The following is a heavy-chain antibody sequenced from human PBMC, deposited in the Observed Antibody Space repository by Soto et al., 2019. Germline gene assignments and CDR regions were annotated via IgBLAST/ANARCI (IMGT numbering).Heavy chain of an antibody. Sequence: PSETLSLTCTVSGGSISSGGYYWSWIRQHPGKGLEWIGYIYYSGSTYYNPSLKSRVTISVDTSKNQFSLKLSSVTAADTAVYYCARDQIVVVTAIRYYYGMDVWGQGTTVTVSS. J-gene: IGHJ6*02. CDR2: IYYSGST. CDR1: GGSISSGGYY. D-gene: IGHD2-21*02. CDR3: ARDQIVVVTAIRYYYGMDV. V-gene: IGHV4-31*03.